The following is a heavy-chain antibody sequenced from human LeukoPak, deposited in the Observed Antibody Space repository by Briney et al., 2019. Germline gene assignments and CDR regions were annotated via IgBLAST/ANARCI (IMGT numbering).Heavy chain of an antibody. D-gene: IGHD3-10*01. V-gene: IGHV3-48*03. Sequence: GGSLRLTCAASGFTFSSYEMNWVRQAPGKGLEWVSYISSSGSTIYYADSVKGRFTIPGDNAKNSLYLQMNSLRAEDTAVYYCARDHMVRGTLMDCWGQGTLVTVSS. CDR1: GFTFSSYE. CDR3: ARDHMVRGTLMDC. J-gene: IGHJ4*02. CDR2: ISSSGSTI.